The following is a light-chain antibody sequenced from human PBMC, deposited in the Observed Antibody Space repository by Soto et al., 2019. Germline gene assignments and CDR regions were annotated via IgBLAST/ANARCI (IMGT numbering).Light chain of an antibody. CDR1: QTVSSNY. Sequence: EIMLTQSPDTGSWCPVGIARRAFMASQTVSSNYLAWCQQKPGQAPRLVIYGASSRATGIPDRFSGSGSGTDFTLTISRLEPEDFAVYYCQQRSNWPPITFGQGTRLEIK. CDR2: GAS. CDR3: QQRSNWPPIT. V-gene: IGKV3D-20*02. J-gene: IGKJ5*01.